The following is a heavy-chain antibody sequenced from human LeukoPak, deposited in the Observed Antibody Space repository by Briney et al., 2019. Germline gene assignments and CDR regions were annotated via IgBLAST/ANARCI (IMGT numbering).Heavy chain of an antibody. D-gene: IGHD1-14*01. V-gene: IGHV4-4*09. J-gene: IGHJ3*01. CDR1: GASISDYY. Sequence: SETLSLTCTVSGASISDYYWGWIRQPPGKGLEWIGHIYSVGSPTCSPSLMSRVSISVDTSKNQFSLELSSVTAADTAVYYCARRFRTGGNLHHDAYDVWGQGTVVTVSS. CDR2: IYSVGSP. CDR3: ARRFRTGGNLHHDAYDV.